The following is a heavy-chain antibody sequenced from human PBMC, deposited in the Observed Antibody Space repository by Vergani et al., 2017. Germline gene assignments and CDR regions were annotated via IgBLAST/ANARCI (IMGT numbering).Heavy chain of an antibody. Sequence: QVQLQESGPGLVRPSETLSLSCTVSDGSISPYFWSWIRQPPGKGLEWIGYFFYLGIPNYNPSLKSRITMSVDTSKNQFSLKVNSATAADKAVYFCARCGGPNNTPYYGSGGASFDSRGQGPLVTVSS. D-gene: IGHD3-10*01. V-gene: IGHV4-59*01. CDR3: ARCGGPNNTPYYGSGGASFDS. J-gene: IGHJ4*02. CDR2: FFYLGIP. CDR1: DGSISPYF.